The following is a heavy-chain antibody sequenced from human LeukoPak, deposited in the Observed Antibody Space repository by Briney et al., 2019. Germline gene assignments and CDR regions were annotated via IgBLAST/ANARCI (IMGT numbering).Heavy chain of an antibody. D-gene: IGHD6-19*01. J-gene: IGHJ4*02. CDR1: GGSISSSSYY. CDR2: INHSGST. Sequence: PSETLSLTCTVSGGSISSSSYYWSWIRQPPGKGLEWIGEINHSGSTNYNPSLKSRVTISVDTSKNQFSLKLSSVTAADTAVYYCATRTGKYSSGWYVYDYWGQGTLVTVSS. CDR3: ATRTGKYSSGWYVYDY. V-gene: IGHV4-39*07.